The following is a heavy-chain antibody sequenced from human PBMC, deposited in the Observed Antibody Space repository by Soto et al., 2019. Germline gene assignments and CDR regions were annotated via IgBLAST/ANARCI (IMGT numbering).Heavy chain of an antibody. D-gene: IGHD3-3*01. V-gene: IGHV3-11*01. CDR3: AQDGVAYTPFNFDS. J-gene: IGHJ4*02. CDR2: SRSSGSAI. Sequence: QVQLVESGGDMVKPGGPLRLSCAASGFTFSDYFMNWIRQAQGKGLEWVSSSRSSGSAIYYAASLKGSFTTTRDKAKNLLYLEMNSLTADETAVYYCAQDGVAYTPFNFDSWGQGTLVTVSS. CDR1: GFTFSDYF.